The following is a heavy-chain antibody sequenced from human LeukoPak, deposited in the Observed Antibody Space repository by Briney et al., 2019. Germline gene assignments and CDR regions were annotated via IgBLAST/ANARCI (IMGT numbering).Heavy chain of an antibody. CDR2: IYYSGST. CDR3: ARDWDYYDSSGYGAFDI. Sequence: NPSETLSLTCTVSGGSISSGGYYWSWIRQHPGKGLEWIGYIYYSGSTYYNPSLKSRVTISVDTSKNQFSLKLSSVTAADTAVYYCARDWDYYDSSGYGAFDIWGQGTMVTVSS. D-gene: IGHD3-22*01. CDR1: GGSISSGGYY. J-gene: IGHJ3*02. V-gene: IGHV4-31*03.